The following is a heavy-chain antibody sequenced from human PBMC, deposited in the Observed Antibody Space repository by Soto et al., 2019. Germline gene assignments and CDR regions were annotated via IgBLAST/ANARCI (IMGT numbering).Heavy chain of an antibody. J-gene: IGHJ4*02. CDR3: ARGGTPFDY. V-gene: IGHV1-18*01. Sequence: QVQLVQSGAEVKKPGASVKVSCKASGYTFTNFGISWVRQAPGQGLEWMGWISAYNGTTNYAQNFQGRVTMTTATSTSTASVGLRSLSSDDTAAYYCARGGTPFDYWGQGTLVTVSS. D-gene: IGHD3-16*01. CDR1: GYTFTNFG. CDR2: ISAYNGTT.